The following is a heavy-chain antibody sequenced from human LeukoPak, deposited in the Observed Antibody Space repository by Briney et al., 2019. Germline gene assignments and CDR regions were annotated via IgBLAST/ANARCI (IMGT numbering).Heavy chain of an antibody. CDR3: ARALYDSSPIDY. D-gene: IGHD3-22*01. CDR1: GYTFTGYY. J-gene: IGHJ4*02. V-gene: IGHV1-2*04. CDR2: INPNSGGT. Sequence: ASVKVSCKASGYTFTGYYMHWVRQAPGQGLEWMGWINPNSGGTNYAQKFQGWVTTTRDTSISTAYMELSRLRSDDTAVYYCARALYDSSPIDYWGQGTLVTVSS.